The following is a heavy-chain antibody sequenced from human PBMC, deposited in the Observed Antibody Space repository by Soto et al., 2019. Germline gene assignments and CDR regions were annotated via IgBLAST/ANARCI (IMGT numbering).Heavy chain of an antibody. CDR3: AKSGWVRRGNYYGMDV. V-gene: IGHV3-30*18. D-gene: IGHD3-10*01. Sequence: QPGGSLRLSCAASGFTFSSYGMHWVRQAPGKGLEWVAVISYDGSNKYYADSVKGRFTTSRDNSKNTLYLQMNSLRAEDTAVYYCAKSGWVRRGNYYGMDVWGQGTTVTVSS. CDR1: GFTFSSYG. CDR2: ISYDGSNK. J-gene: IGHJ6*02.